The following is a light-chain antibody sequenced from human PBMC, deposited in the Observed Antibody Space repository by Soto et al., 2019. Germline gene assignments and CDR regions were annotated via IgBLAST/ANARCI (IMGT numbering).Light chain of an antibody. CDR2: DAL. CDR3: QQRSNWPIT. CDR1: QSVSSY. J-gene: IGKJ5*01. Sequence: EIVLTQSPATLPLSPGERATLSCRASQSVSSYLAWYQQKPGQAPRLLIYDALNRATGIPARFSGSGSGTGFTLTISSLEPEDFAVYYCQQRSNWPITFGQGTRLEIK. V-gene: IGKV3-11*01.